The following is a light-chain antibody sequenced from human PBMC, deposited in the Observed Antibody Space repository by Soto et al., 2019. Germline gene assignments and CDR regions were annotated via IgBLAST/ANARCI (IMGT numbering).Light chain of an antibody. CDR3: QVWDYISDHYV. V-gene: IGLV3-21*02. CDR2: DDR. Sequence: SYELTQPPSVSLAPGQTASITCGGNNIGGKSVHWYQQKPGQAPVLVVYDDRDRPSGIPERFSGSNSGNTATLTISRVEAGDVADYYCQVWDYISDHYVFGTGTKLTVL. CDR1: NIGGKS. J-gene: IGLJ1*01.